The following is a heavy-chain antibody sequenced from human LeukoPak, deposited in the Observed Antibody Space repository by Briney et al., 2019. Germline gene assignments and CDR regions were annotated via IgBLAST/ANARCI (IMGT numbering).Heavy chain of an antibody. CDR3: ATHSSSWYGGGDY. CDR1: GGSISSGSYY. J-gene: IGHJ4*02. V-gene: IGHV4-61*02. CDR2: IYTSGST. D-gene: IGHD6-13*01. Sequence: SETLSLTCTVSGGSISSGSYYWSWIRQPAGKGLEWIGRIYTSGSTNYNPSLKSRVTISVDTSKNQFSLKLSSVTAADTAVYYCATHSSSWYGGGDYWGQGTLVTVSS.